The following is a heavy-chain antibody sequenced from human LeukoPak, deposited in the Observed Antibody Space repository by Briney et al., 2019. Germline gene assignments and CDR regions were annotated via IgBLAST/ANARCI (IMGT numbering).Heavy chain of an antibody. V-gene: IGHV3-23*01. CDR2: ISGSGFGT. Sequence: GGSLRLSCAASGFTFSSYAVSWVRQAPGKGLEWVSVISGSGFGTYYADSVKGRFTISRDNSKNTLYLQMNSLRAEDTAVYYCARRRDLYSGSYYPFDYWGPGTLVTVAS. CDR1: GFTFSSYA. D-gene: IGHD1-26*01. J-gene: IGHJ4*02. CDR3: ARRRDLYSGSYYPFDY.